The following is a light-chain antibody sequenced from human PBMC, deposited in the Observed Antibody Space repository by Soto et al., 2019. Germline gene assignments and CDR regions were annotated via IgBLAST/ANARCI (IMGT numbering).Light chain of an antibody. V-gene: IGKV4-1*01. CDR1: QSVLHSSNNKNY. Sequence: DNVMTQSPDSLAVSLGERATINCKSSQSVLHSSNNKNYLAWYQQKPGQPPKLLIYWASTRESGVPDRFSGSGSGTDFTLTISSLQAEDVAVYSCQQYYTTPLSFGPGTNVNIK. J-gene: IGKJ3*01. CDR2: WAS. CDR3: QQYYTTPLS.